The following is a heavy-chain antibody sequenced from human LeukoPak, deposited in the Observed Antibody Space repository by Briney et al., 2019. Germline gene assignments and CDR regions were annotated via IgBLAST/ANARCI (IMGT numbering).Heavy chain of an antibody. J-gene: IGHJ6*02. Sequence: ETLSLTCAVXGGXFSXXYWSWIRQPPGKXLEWIXEINHSGSTNYNPSLKSRVTISVDTSKNQFSLKLSSVTAADTAVYYCARATHYYYYGMDVWGQGTTVTVSS. CDR3: ARATHYYYYGMDV. CDR2: INHSGST. CDR1: GGXFSXXY. V-gene: IGHV4-34*01.